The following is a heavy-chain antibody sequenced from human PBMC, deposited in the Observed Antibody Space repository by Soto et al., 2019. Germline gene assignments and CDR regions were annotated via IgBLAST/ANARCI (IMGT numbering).Heavy chain of an antibody. Sequence: GGSLRPSCAASGFTFSSYAMHWVRQAPGKGLEWVAVISYDGSNKYYADSVKGRFTISRDNSKNTLYLQMNSLRAEDTAVYYCARASHYYDFWSGYYTGWLAPFGYWGQGTLVTVSS. D-gene: IGHD3-3*01. J-gene: IGHJ4*02. CDR2: ISYDGSNK. CDR1: GFTFSSYA. CDR3: ARASHYYDFWSGYYTGWLAPFGY. V-gene: IGHV3-30-3*01.